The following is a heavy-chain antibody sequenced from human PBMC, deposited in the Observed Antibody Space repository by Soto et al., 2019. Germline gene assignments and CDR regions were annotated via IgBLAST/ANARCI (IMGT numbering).Heavy chain of an antibody. CDR2: ISGSGGTT. J-gene: IGHJ6*02. V-gene: IGHV3-23*01. D-gene: IGHD6-6*01. CDR1: GFTFSSYA. CDR3: AKPPYSSSSYYYYGMDV. Sequence: EVQLLESGGGLVQPGGSLRLSCAASGFTFSSYAMTWVRQAPGKGLEWVSAISGSGGTTYHEDSVKGRFTISRDNSKNTLYLQMNSLRAEDAAVYYCAKPPYSSSSYYYYGMDVWGQGTTVTVSS.